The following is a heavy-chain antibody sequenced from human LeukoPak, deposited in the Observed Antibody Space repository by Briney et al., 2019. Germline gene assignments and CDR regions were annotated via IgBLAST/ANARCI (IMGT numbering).Heavy chain of an antibody. CDR1: GFTLSNYW. J-gene: IGHJ4*02. Sequence: PGGSLRLSCAASGFTLSNYWMSWVRQAPGKGVEWVANINQDGSEKYYVDSVKGRFTISRDNARSSLYLQMNSLRVEDTAVYYCARVQGSSGPGIFEYWGQGTLVPVSS. D-gene: IGHD6-19*01. CDR3: ARVQGSSGPGIFEY. CDR2: INQDGSEK. V-gene: IGHV3-7*01.